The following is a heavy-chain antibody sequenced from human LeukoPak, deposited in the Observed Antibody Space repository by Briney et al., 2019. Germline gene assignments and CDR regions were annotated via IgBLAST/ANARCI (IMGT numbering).Heavy chain of an antibody. Sequence: ASVKVSCKASGYTFTSYYMHWVRQAPGQGLEWMGIINPSGGSTSYAQKFQGRVTMTRDTSISTAYMELSRLRSDDTAVYYCARDPVHDFWSGYLDPVYYMDVWGKGTTVTVSS. D-gene: IGHD3-3*01. CDR2: INPSGGST. CDR3: ARDPVHDFWSGYLDPVYYMDV. V-gene: IGHV1-46*01. CDR1: GYTFTSYY. J-gene: IGHJ6*03.